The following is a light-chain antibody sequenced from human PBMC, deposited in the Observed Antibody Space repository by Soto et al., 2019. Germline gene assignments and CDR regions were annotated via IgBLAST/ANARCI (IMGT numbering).Light chain of an antibody. CDR2: GAS. CDR1: QYVGTR. Sequence: SLFAQFPTPLSSSPGETATLSCRASQYVGTRLAWYQHKPGQAPRLLIYGASNRATGIPARFSGSGSGTDFTLTISSLEPEDFAVYYCQQRSNWGLTFGGGTKVDIK. J-gene: IGKJ4*01. V-gene: IGKV3-11*01. CDR3: QQRSNWGLT.